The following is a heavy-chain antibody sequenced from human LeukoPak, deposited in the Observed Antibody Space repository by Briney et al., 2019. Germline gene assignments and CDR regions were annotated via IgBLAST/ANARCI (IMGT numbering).Heavy chain of an antibody. CDR2: ISSSSYI. Sequence: PGGSLRLSCAASGFTFSSYSMNWVRQAPGKGLEWVSFISSSSYIYYADSVKGRFTISRDNAKNSLYLQMNSLRAEDTAVYYCARDATPSYYDFWSGYVYYFDYWGQGTLVTVSS. CDR3: ARDATPSYYDFWSGYVYYFDY. D-gene: IGHD3-3*01. J-gene: IGHJ4*02. V-gene: IGHV3-21*01. CDR1: GFTFSSYS.